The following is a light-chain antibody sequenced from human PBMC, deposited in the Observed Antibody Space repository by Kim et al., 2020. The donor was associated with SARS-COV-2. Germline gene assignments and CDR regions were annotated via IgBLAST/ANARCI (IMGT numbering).Light chain of an antibody. CDR3: QTWGSGKGV. CDR2: LNSDGSH. CDR1: SGNSSKA. V-gene: IGLV4-69*01. J-gene: IGLJ3*02. Sequence: SVKRTGTGSSGNSSKAIEWREQEPEKGTRYLMKLNSDGSHSKGDGIPDRFSGCSSGAERYLTISSLQSEDEADYYCQTWGSGKGVFGGGTQLTVL.